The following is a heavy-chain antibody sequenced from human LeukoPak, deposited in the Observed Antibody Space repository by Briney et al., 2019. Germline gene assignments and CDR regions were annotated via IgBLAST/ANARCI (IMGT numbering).Heavy chain of an antibody. J-gene: IGHJ5*02. CDR3: ARDLLAVAGTARSSWFDP. CDR1: GYTFTVYY. Sequence: ASVKVSFKASGYTFTVYYMHWVRQAPGQGLEWMGWINPNSGGTNYAQKFQGRVTMTRDTSISTAYMELSRLRSDDTAVYYWARDLLAVAGTARSSWFDPWGQGTLVTVSS. D-gene: IGHD6-19*01. V-gene: IGHV1-2*02. CDR2: INPNSGGT.